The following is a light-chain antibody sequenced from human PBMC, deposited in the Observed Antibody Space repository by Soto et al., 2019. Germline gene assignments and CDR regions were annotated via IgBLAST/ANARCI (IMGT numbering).Light chain of an antibody. CDR1: QPISSW. Sequence: DIQMTQSPSSISASVGDRVTITCRASQPISSWLAWYQQVPGQAPYLLIYPASTLQSGVPSRFSGIGSGTDFTLTINSLQPEDFAPYYCQQGYNFPRAFGQGTRVEI. CDR3: QQGYNFPRA. J-gene: IGKJ1*01. CDR2: PAS. V-gene: IGKV1-12*01.